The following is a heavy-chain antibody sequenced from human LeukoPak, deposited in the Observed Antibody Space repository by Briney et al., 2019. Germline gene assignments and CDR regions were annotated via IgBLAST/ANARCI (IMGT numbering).Heavy chain of an antibody. V-gene: IGHV3-23*01. CDR2: ITGTADKT. CDR1: GFTFTNYV. Sequence: GESLRLSCAASGFTFTNYVMNWVRQAPGKGLEWVSSITGTADKTYDADSVKGRFTISRDNSRSTLYLQMNSLRPEDTAIYYCAREGYYGSGSPPSLYFDYWGQGTLVTVSS. CDR3: AREGYYGSGSPPSLYFDY. D-gene: IGHD3-10*01. J-gene: IGHJ4*02.